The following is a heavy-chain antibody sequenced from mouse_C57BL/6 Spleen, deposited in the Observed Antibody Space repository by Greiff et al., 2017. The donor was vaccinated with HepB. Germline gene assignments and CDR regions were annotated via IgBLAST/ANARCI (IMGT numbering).Heavy chain of an antibody. J-gene: IGHJ2*01. CDR2: ISDGGSYT. CDR1: GFTFSSYA. Sequence: VQLKESGGGLVKPGGSLKLSCAASGFTFSSYAMSWVRQTPEKRLEWVATISDGGSYTYYPDNVKGRFTISRDNAKNNLYLQMSHLKSEDTAMYYCARGRGTGTVDYWGQGTTLTVSS. V-gene: IGHV5-4*01. D-gene: IGHD4-1*01. CDR3: ARGRGTGTVDY.